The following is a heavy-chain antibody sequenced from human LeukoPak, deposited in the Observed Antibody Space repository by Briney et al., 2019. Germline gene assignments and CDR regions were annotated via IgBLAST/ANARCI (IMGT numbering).Heavy chain of an antibody. J-gene: IGHJ4*02. CDR2: ISYDGSNK. Sequence: GGSLRLSCAASGFTFSSYAMHWVRQAPGKGLEWVAVISYDGSNKYYADSVKGRFTISRDNSKNTLYLQMNSLRAEDTAVYYCASAYYDFWSGYYFDYWGQGTLVTVSS. CDR1: GFTFSSYA. V-gene: IGHV3-30-3*01. D-gene: IGHD3-3*01. CDR3: ASAYYDFWSGYYFDY.